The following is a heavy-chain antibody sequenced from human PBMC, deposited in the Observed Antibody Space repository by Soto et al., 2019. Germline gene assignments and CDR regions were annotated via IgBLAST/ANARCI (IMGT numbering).Heavy chain of an antibody. CDR3: XXXQWLPADFDY. J-gene: IGHJ4*02. V-gene: IGHV3-33*01. D-gene: IGHD6-19*01. CDR2: IWYDGSNK. Sequence: QVQLVESGGGVVQPGRSLRLSCAASGFTFSSYGMHWVRQAPGKGLEWVAVIWYDGSNKYYADSVKGRFTISRDNSXXTLXXXXNXXRXXXXXXXXXXXXQWLPADFDYWGQGTLVTVSS. CDR1: GFTFSSYG.